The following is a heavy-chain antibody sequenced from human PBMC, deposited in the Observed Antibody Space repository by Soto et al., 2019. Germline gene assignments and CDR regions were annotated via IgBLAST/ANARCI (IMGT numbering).Heavy chain of an antibody. D-gene: IGHD2-2*01. V-gene: IGHV1-18*01. CDR1: GYTFASYA. CDR2: IIAYNGNT. Sequence: QVQLVQSGAEVKKPGASVKVSCKASGYTFASYAISWMRQAPGQGLEWMGWIIAYNGNTNDAQKLRGRVTMTTDTSTSTAYMELRSLRSADTDVYYCERDPPRPAYWGQGTLVTVSS. J-gene: IGHJ4*02. CDR3: ERDPPRPAY.